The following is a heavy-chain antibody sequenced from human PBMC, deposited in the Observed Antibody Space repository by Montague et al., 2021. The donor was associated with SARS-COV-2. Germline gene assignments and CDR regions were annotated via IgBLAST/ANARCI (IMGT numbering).Heavy chain of an antibody. Sequence: SETLSLTCTVSGGSISSSSYYWSWIRQPPGKGLEWIGYIYYSGSTNYNPSLKSRVTISVDTSKNQFSLKLSSVTAADTAVYYCARGSDYWGQGTPVTVSS. D-gene: IGHD3-10*01. CDR2: IYYSGST. V-gene: IGHV4-61*01. CDR1: GGSISSSSYY. J-gene: IGHJ4*02. CDR3: ARGSDY.